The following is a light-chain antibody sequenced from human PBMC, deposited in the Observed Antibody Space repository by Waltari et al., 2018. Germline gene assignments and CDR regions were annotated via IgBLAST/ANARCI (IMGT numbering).Light chain of an antibody. V-gene: IGKV1-33*01. CDR2: RTS. CDR3: QQHDNSPPYS. CDR1: QGISNW. J-gene: IGKJ2*03. Sequence: DIQMTQSPSSLSASVGDRVTITCRASQGISNWLAWYQQKPGKAPKLLIYRTSNLQTGVPSRFSGSGSGTDFTLTINSLQPEDIATYYCQQHDNSPPYSFGQGTKVDIK.